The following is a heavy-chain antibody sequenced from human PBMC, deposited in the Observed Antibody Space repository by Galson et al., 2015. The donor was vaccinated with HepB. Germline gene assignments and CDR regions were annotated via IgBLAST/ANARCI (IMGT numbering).Heavy chain of an antibody. CDR3: AREGFWSGALAYYYGMDV. D-gene: IGHD3-3*01. CDR1: GFTFSTYG. CDR2: IWYDGSNK. Sequence: SLRLSCAASGFTFSTYGFHWVRQAPGKGLEWVAVIWYDGSNKYYADSVKGRFTFSRDNSKNTLYLQMNSLRAEDTAVYYCAREGFWSGALAYYYGMDVWGQGTTVTVSS. J-gene: IGHJ6*02. V-gene: IGHV3-33*01.